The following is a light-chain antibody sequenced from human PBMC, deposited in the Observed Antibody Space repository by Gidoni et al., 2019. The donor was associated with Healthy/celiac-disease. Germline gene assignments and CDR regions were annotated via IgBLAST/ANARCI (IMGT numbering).Light chain of an antibody. CDR2: DAS. Sequence: EIVLTQSPATLSLSPGERATISCKASQSVSSYLAWYQHKPGQAPRLLIYDASNRATGIPARFSGSGSGTDFTLTISSLETEDFAVYYCQQRSNWPPLTFGGGTKVEIK. CDR3: QQRSNWPPLT. CDR1: QSVSSY. V-gene: IGKV3-11*01. J-gene: IGKJ4*01.